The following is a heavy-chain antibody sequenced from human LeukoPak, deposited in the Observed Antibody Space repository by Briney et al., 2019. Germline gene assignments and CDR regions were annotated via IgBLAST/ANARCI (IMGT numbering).Heavy chain of an antibody. CDR3: AKDVSSIAAPYYFDY. Sequence: GGSLRLSCAASGFTFSSYAMSWVRQAPGKGLEWVSGISDSGDSTYYKDSVKGRFTISRDNSKNTLYLQMSSLRAEDTAVYYCAKDVSSIAAPYYFDYWGQGTLVTVSS. CDR1: GFTFSSYA. J-gene: IGHJ4*02. CDR2: ISDSGDST. D-gene: IGHD6-6*01. V-gene: IGHV3-23*01.